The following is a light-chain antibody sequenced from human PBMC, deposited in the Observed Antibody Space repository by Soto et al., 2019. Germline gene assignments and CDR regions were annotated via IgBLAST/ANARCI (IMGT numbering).Light chain of an antibody. V-gene: IGLV2-11*01. CDR1: SSDVGTYDY. Sequence: QSVLIQPPSVSGSPGQSVTISCTGTSSDVGTYDYVSWYQQLPGTVPKPMIYNVNTRPSGVPDRFSGSKSGTSASLAISGLRSEDEADYYCAAWDDSLSGPVFGGGTKLTVL. CDR3: AAWDDSLSGPV. CDR2: NVN. J-gene: IGLJ2*01.